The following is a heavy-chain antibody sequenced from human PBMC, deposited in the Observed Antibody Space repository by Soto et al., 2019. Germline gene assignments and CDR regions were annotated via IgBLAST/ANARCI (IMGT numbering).Heavy chain of an antibody. J-gene: IGHJ5*02. CDR3: ARWDRSGYSYWLDT. V-gene: IGHV4-31*03. CDR1: GGSISDGYY. D-gene: IGHD3-22*01. CDR2: ISDSGST. Sequence: QVQLQESGPGLVKPSQTLSLTCTVSGGSISDGYYWSWIRQHPGKGLEWIGSISDSGSTSYNPSLKSRLTISVDTSKNQFSLNLSSVTAADTAVYYCARWDRSGYSYWLDTWGQGTLVTVSS.